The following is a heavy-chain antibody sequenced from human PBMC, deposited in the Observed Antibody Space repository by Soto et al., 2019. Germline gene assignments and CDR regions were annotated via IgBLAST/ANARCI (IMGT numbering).Heavy chain of an antibody. D-gene: IGHD6-13*01. CDR2: IIPIFGTA. V-gene: IGHV1-69*12. CDR1: GGTFSSYA. Sequence: QVQLVQSGAEVKKPGSSVKVSCKASGGTFSSYAISRVRQAPGQGLEWMGGIIPIFGTANYAQKFQGRVTITADESTSTAYKELSILRSEDTAVYSWARASGPYSSSAFDYWGQGTLVTVSS. CDR3: ARASGPYSSSAFDY. J-gene: IGHJ4*02.